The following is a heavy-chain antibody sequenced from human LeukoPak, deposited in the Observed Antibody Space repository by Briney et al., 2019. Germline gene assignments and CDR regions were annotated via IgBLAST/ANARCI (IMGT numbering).Heavy chain of an antibody. CDR3: ARGRNNAFDI. D-gene: IGHD1/OR15-1a*01. Sequence: SQTLSLTCAISGDSFSSSSDAWHWIRQSPSRGLEWLGRTYYRSNDYAISVKSRMTINADTSKNQVSLQLRSVTPEDTAVYYCARGRNNAFDIWGQGTMVTVSS. CDR1: GDSFSSSSDA. CDR2: TYYRSN. J-gene: IGHJ3*02. V-gene: IGHV6-1*01.